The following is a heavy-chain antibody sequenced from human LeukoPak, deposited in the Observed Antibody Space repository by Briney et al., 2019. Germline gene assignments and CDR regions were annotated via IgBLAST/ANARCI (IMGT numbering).Heavy chain of an antibody. CDR2: LYTGGDT. D-gene: IGHD3-10*01. J-gene: IGHJ4*02. V-gene: IGHV3-23*03. Sequence: GGSLRLSCVASGITFSNYAVSWVRQAPGKGLECVSFLYTGGDTYYADSVKGRFTISRDNSKNTLYLQMNSLRAEDTAVYYCARGPGSRGIFDYWGQGTLVTVSS. CDR1: GITFSNYA. CDR3: ARGPGSRGIFDY.